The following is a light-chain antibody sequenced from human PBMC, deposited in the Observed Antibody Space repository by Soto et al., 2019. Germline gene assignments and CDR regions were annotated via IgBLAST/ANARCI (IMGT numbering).Light chain of an antibody. J-gene: IGKJ5*01. CDR3: QQSYSTPIT. V-gene: IGKV1-39*01. Sequence: DTQMTQSPSSLSASVGDRVTITCRASQNVRSYVNWYQQKPGKAPNLLSYAASSLQSGVPSRFSGSGSGTDFTLTISSLQPEDFTTYYRQQSYSTPITFGQGTRLEIK. CDR2: AAS. CDR1: QNVRSY.